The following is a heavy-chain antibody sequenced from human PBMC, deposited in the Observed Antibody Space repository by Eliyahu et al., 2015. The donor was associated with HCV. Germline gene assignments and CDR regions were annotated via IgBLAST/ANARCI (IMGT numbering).Heavy chain of an antibody. Sequence: EVQLVESGGGLIQPGGSLRLSCAASGFSLSTYWMHWVRQVPGKGLVWVSCINSDGSSTIYADSVKGRFTISRDTAKNTLYLQMNSLRVEDAAVYFCTRLARSDLPDYWGQGTLVTVSS. J-gene: IGHJ4*02. V-gene: IGHV3-74*01. CDR2: INSDGSST. CDR1: GFSLSTYW. CDR3: TRLARSDLPDY.